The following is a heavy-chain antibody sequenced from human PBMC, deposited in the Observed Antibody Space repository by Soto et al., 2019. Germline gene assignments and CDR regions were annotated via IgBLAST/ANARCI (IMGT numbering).Heavy chain of an antibody. CDR3: AKDAVYNDGLWLMDH. D-gene: IGHD2-21*01. Sequence: GGSLRLSCTASGLPHSNFAMMWVRQAPGKGLECVSGIYGSGRGIEYADSVKGRFTISRDNSKNTVYLEMTDLRADDTAIYYCAKDAVYNDGLWLMDHWGQGTRVTVSS. CDR1: GLPHSNFA. CDR2: IYGSGRGI. V-gene: IGHV3-23*05. J-gene: IGHJ4*02.